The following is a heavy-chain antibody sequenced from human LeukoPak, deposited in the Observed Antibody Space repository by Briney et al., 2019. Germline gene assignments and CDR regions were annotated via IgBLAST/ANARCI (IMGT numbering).Heavy chain of an antibody. J-gene: IGHJ3*01. CDR3: AQGATTPRGAFGL. D-gene: IGHD1-26*01. CDR1: GYTFTNYY. CDR2: INPDSGGT. Sequence: ASVKVSCKASGYTFTNYYIHWIRPAPGQGLEWMGWINPDSGGTNSAQRFQGRVTMTRDTSIRTAYMELSRLSSDDTAVYYCAQGATTPRGAFGLWGQGTMITVPS. V-gene: IGHV1-2*02.